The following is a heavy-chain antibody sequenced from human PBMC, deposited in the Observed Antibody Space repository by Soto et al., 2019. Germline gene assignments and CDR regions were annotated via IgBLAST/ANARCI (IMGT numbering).Heavy chain of an antibody. CDR2: INPSSSHI. D-gene: IGHD2-15*01. J-gene: IGHJ3*01. V-gene: IGHV3-21*01. Sequence: EVQLVESGGGLVMPGGSLRLSCAASGFTFSTYHMNWVRQAPGKGLEWVSSINPSSSHIYYADSVKGRFTISRDNSKNSLYLYMNSLRSEDAAVYYCARGYCGGGGCYLRRDAFDVWGQGTMVTVSS. CDR1: GFTFSTYH. CDR3: ARGYCGGGGCYLRRDAFDV.